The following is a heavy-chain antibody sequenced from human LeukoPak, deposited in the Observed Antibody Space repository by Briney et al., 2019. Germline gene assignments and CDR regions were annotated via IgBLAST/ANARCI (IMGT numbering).Heavy chain of an antibody. CDR2: IIPMFGTA. CDR3: ARGPFPPAATVATNNWFDP. D-gene: IGHD6-13*01. Sequence: VASVRVSCKASGGTFSSYAISWVRQAPGQGLEWMGGIIPMFGTANYAQKFQGRVTITADESANIAYMELSSLRSEDTAVYYCARGPFPPAATVATNNWFDPWGQGTLVTVSS. CDR1: GGTFSSYA. J-gene: IGHJ5*02. V-gene: IGHV1-69*13.